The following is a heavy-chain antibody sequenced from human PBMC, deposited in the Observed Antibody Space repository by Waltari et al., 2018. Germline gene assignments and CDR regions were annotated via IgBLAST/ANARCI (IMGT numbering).Heavy chain of an antibody. CDR2: ISGSGGFT. J-gene: IGHJ4*02. Sequence: EVHLLVPGGGLVQPGGSLRLSCAVSVFTFSAYVMGWVRPAPGKGLEWVSTISGSGGFTNYADSVKGRFTISRDNLKNTLFLQMDSLRVEDTAVYYCAKDWSSGSLFDYWGQGTLVTVSS. D-gene: IGHD3-22*01. V-gene: IGHV3-23*01. CDR1: VFTFSAYV. CDR3: AKDWSSGSLFDY.